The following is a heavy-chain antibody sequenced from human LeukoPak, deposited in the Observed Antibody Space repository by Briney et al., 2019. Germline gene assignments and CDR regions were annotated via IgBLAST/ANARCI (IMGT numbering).Heavy chain of an antibody. D-gene: IGHD1-26*01. V-gene: IGHV3-23*01. CDR1: GFTFSNYA. CDR2: ISGSGGST. Sequence: PGGSLRLSCAASGFTFSNYAMSWVRQAPGKGLEWVSAISGSGGSTYYADSVKGRFTISRDNSKNTLYLQMNSLRAEDTAVYYCAKDGGLPYSGSYYPYYFDYWGQGTLVTVSS. J-gene: IGHJ4*02. CDR3: AKDGGLPYSGSYYPYYFDY.